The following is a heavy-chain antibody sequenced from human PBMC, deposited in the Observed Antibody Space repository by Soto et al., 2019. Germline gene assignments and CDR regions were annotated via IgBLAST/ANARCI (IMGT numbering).Heavy chain of an antibody. D-gene: IGHD3-3*01. CDR3: AKSDTDDFWSGYYVSY. J-gene: IGHJ4*02. CDR1: GFTFSSYA. V-gene: IGHV3-23*01. Sequence: GSLRLSCAASGFTFSSYAMSWVRQAPGKGLEWVSAISGSGGSTYYADSVKGRFTISRDNSKNTLYLQMNSLRAEDTAVYYCAKSDTDDFWSGYYVSYWGQGTLVTVSS. CDR2: ISGSGGST.